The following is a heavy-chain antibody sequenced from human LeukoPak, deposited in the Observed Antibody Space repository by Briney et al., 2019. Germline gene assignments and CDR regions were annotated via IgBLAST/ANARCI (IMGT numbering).Heavy chain of an antibody. CDR2: INPGDSDT. D-gene: IGHD3-10*01. J-gene: IGHJ5*02. CDR3: ARQPGAGWFDP. CDR1: GYSFTSSW. Sequence: GESLKISCQASGYSFTSSWIGWARRMPGKGLAWMAIINPGDSDTRYSPSFQGQVTISADKSISTVYLQWGSQRASDTAMYYCARQPGAGWFDPWGQGTLVTVSS. V-gene: IGHV5-51*01.